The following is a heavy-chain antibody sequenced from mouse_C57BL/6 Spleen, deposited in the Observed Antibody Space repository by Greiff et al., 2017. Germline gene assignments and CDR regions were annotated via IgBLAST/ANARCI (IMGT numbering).Heavy chain of an antibody. CDR1: GYTFTSYW. Sequence: QVQLMQPGAELVQPGASVKMSCTASGYTFTSYWITWVKQRPGQGLEWIGDIYPGSGSTNYNEKFKSKATLTVDTSSSTAYMQLSSRTSEDSAVYYCARTGVDYWGQGTTLTVSS. J-gene: IGHJ2*01. V-gene: IGHV1-55*01. D-gene: IGHD1-1*02. CDR2: IYPGSGST. CDR3: ARTGVDY.